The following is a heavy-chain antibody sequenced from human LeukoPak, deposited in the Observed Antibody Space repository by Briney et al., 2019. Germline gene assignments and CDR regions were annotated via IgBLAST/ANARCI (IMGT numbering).Heavy chain of an antibody. J-gene: IGHJ4*02. CDR1: GFTFSNFG. D-gene: IGHD3-3*01. Sequence: GGSLRLSCSASGFTFSNFGMHWVRQAPGKGLEWVADIWYDGSKKYYADSVKGRFTISKDNSKNTLYLQLNSLRAEDTAVYYCAIRYDFWSGSLMGYWGQGTLVTVSS. V-gene: IGHV3-33*01. CDR2: IWYDGSKK. CDR3: AIRYDFWSGSLMGY.